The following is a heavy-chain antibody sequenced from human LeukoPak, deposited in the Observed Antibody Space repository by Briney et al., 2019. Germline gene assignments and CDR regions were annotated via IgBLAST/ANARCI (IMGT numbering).Heavy chain of an antibody. Sequence: GGSLSLSYAASGFTFSSSGMQWDRHEKGKGLEWVSAIGTAGDTYYQGSGKGRLTISRENAKNSLYLQMNSLRAGDTAVYYCARAPATGAFPFDYWGQGTLVTVSS. CDR3: ARAPATGAFPFDY. J-gene: IGHJ4*02. V-gene: IGHV3-13*01. D-gene: IGHD2-8*02. CDR2: IGTAGDT. CDR1: GFTFSSSG.